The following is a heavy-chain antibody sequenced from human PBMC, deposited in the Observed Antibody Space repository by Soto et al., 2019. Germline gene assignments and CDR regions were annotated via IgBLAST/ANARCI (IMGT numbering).Heavy chain of an antibody. D-gene: IGHD2-2*01. V-gene: IGHV3-7*05. CDR3: ARARFPVVPFDY. Sequence: EVQLVESGGGWVQPGGSLRLSCAASGFTFSSYWMSWGRQAPGKGLEWVANIKQDGSENYYVDSVKGRFTISIDNAKKSLYLQMNSLRLEDTAVYYCARARFPVVPFDYWGQGILVNVSS. CDR1: GFTFSSYW. CDR2: IKQDGSEN. J-gene: IGHJ4*02.